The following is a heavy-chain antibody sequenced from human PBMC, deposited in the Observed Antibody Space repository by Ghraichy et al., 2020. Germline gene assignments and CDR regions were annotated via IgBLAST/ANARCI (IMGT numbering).Heavy chain of an antibody. CDR2: IFSNDEK. Sequence: SGPTLVKPTETLTLTCTVSGFSLSNARMGVSWIRQPPGKALEWLAHIFSNDEKSYSTSLKSRLTISKDTSKSQVVLTMTNMDPVDTATYYCARRMEYSSSSGRRYFDYWGQGTLVTVSS. D-gene: IGHD6-6*01. CDR3: ARRMEYSSSSGRRYFDY. V-gene: IGHV2-26*01. J-gene: IGHJ4*02. CDR1: GFSLSNARMG.